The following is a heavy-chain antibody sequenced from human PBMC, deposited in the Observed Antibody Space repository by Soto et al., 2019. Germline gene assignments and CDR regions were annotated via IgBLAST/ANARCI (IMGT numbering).Heavy chain of an antibody. Sequence: GGSLRLSCAASGFTFSSYAMSWVRQAPGKGLEWVSAISGSGGSTYYADSVKGRFTISRDNSKNTLYLQMNSLRAEDTAGYYCAKDPVYCSGGSCYHDENYYYGMDVWGQGTTVTVSS. V-gene: IGHV3-23*01. CDR1: GFTFSSYA. CDR2: ISGSGGST. D-gene: IGHD2-15*01. CDR3: AKDPVYCSGGSCYHDENYYYGMDV. J-gene: IGHJ6*02.